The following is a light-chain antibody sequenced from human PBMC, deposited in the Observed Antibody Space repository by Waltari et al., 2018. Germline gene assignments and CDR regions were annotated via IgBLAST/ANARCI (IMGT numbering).Light chain of an antibody. CDR2: DAS. Sequence: EIVMTQSPATLSVSPGERVTLSCRASHTLDSIFLAWYQQKPGQAPRLLIYDASTRATGIPGRFSGSGSGTEFTLTISSIQSEDFAVYYCQQYNNWPPYTFGQGTKLEIK. V-gene: IGKV3-15*01. CDR1: HTLDSI. J-gene: IGKJ2*01. CDR3: QQYNNWPPYT.